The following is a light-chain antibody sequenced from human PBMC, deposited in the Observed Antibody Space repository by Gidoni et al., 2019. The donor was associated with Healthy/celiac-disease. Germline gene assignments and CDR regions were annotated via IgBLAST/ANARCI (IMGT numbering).Light chain of an antibody. J-gene: IGKJ3*01. CDR1: QDISNY. CDR2: DAS. V-gene: IGKV1-33*01. Sequence: DIQMTQSPSSLSASVGDRVTSTCQASQDISNYLNWYQQKPGKAPKLLIYDASNLETGVPSRFSGSGSGTDFTFTISSLQPEDIATYYCQQYDNPPFTFGPGTKVDIK. CDR3: QQYDNPPFT.